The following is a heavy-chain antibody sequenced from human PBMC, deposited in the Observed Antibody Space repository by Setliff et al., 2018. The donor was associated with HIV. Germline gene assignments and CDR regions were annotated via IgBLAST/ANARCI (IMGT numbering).Heavy chain of an antibody. CDR3: ARRSIVGVTRDYYYYALDV. D-gene: IGHD1-26*01. V-gene: IGHV4-4*09. CDR2: IYISGIT. J-gene: IGHJ6*02. Sequence: SETLSLTCAVSGDSINKYYWSWIRQPPGKGLEWLGYIYISGITNYNPSLKGRVTMSLDTARNQFSLQLTSVTAADTAVYYCARRSIVGVTRDYYYYALDVWGQGTTVTVSS. CDR1: GDSINKYY.